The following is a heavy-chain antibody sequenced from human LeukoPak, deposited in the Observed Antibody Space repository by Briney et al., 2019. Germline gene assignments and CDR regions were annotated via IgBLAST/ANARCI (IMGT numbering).Heavy chain of an antibody. Sequence: SETLSLTCAVSGGSFSGYYWTWVRQPPGKGLEWIGEINHSGSANYNPSLKSRVTISLDTSKNQFSLKLSSVTAADTAVYYCARGKGTVTTRWGQGTLVTVSS. CDR3: ARGKGTVTTR. J-gene: IGHJ4*02. CDR2: INHSGSA. V-gene: IGHV4-34*01. D-gene: IGHD4-17*01. CDR1: GGSFSGYY.